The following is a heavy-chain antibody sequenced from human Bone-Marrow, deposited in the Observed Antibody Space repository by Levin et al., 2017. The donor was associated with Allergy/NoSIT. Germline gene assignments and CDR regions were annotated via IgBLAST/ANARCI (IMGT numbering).Heavy chain of an antibody. CDR1: GFSLTTSGMY. V-gene: IGHV2-70*17. CDR2: IDWEDDK. Sequence: GSGPTLVKPTQTLTLTCTFSGFSLTTSGMYVTWIRQPPGKALEWLARIDWEDDKFYSTSLRSRLNISQDTSKNQVVLTMTNMDPVDTATYYCARSEAIFGAIDYWGQGTLVTVSS. J-gene: IGHJ4*02. CDR3: ARSEAIFGAIDY. D-gene: IGHD3-3*01.